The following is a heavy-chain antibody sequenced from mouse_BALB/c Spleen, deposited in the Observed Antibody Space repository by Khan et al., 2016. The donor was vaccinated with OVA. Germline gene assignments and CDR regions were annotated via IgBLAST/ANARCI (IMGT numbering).Heavy chain of an antibody. CDR3: ARSTYRYDGGTLDF. J-gene: IGHJ2*01. CDR2: KYTNTGEP. V-gene: IGHV9-2*02. CDR1: GYSFTNYA. Sequence: QIQLVQSGPELKKPGETVKISCKASGYSFTNYAMHWVKQAPGKGLKWMGWKYTNTGEPTYGDDFKGRFAFSLETSASTAYLQINNLNNEDMATYFFARSTYRYDGGTLDFGGQGTTLTVSS. D-gene: IGHD2-14*01.